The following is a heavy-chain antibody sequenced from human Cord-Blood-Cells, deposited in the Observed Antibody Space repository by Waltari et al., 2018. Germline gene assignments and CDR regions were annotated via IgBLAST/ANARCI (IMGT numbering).Heavy chain of an antibody. D-gene: IGHD6-13*01. J-gene: IGHJ6*03. Sequence: QVQLVESGGGLVKPGGSLRLSCAASGFTFSDYYMSWIRQAPGTVLEWVSYISSSGSTIYYADSVKGRFTISRDNAKNSLYLQMNSLRAEDTAVYYCARDKEYSSSWYYYYYYMDVWGKGTTVTVSS. CDR3: ARDKEYSSSWYYYYYYMDV. V-gene: IGHV3-11*04. CDR1: GFTFSDYY. CDR2: ISSSGSTI.